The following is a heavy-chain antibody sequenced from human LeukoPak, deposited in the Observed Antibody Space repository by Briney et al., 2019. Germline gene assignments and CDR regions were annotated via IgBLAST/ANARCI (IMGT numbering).Heavy chain of an antibody. D-gene: IGHD3-9*01. J-gene: IGHJ4*02. CDR3: AKVRYFGPSAFDI. CDR2: ISYDGSNK. Sequence: PGGSLRLSCAASGFTFRNYGMHWVRQAPGKGLDWVAVISYDGSNKYYADSVKGRFTISRDNSKNTLYLQMNSLRAEDTAAYYCAKVRYFGPSAFDIWGQGTLVTVSS. CDR1: GFTFRNYG. V-gene: IGHV3-30*18.